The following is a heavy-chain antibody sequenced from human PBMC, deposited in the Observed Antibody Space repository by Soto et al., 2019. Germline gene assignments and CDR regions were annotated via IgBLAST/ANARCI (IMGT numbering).Heavy chain of an antibody. Sequence: EVQLVESGGGLVQPGRSLRLSCTASGFTFGDYAMSWFRQAPGKGLEWVGFIRSKAYGGTTEYAASVKGRFTISRDDSKSIAYLQMNSLKTEDTAVYYCSRELRWSSGTPGYWGQGTLVTVSS. CDR3: SRELRWSSGTPGY. D-gene: IGHD6-13*01. V-gene: IGHV3-49*03. CDR2: IRSKAYGGTT. CDR1: GFTFGDYA. J-gene: IGHJ4*02.